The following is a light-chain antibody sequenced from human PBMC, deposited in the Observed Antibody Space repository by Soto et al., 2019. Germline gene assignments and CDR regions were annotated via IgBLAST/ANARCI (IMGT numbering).Light chain of an antibody. J-gene: IGKJ3*01. CDR1: QSVSSY. V-gene: IGKV3-11*01. CDR2: DAS. CDR3: QQRSNWPPIFT. Sequence: EIVLTQSPATLSLSPGERATLSCRASQSVSSYLAWYQQKPGQAPRLLIYDASNRATGIPARFSGSGSGTQFTLTISSLEPEDFACYYYQQRSNWPPIFTFGPGTKVDIK.